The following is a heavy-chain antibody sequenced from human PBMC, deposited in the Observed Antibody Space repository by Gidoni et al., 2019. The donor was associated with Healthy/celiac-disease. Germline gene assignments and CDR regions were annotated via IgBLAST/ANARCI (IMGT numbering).Heavy chain of an antibody. CDR1: GFTFSAYA. D-gene: IGHD5-18*01. V-gene: IGHV3-64*02. Sequence: EVQLVESGEGLVQPGGSLRLSCAASGFTFSAYAMHWVRQPPGKGLEYVAAIDSNGGSAFYADSVKGRFIISRDNSKNTLSLQMDSLTVEDMAIYYCARRNKDTRAFDYWGQGTLVTVSS. CDR2: IDSNGGSA. J-gene: IGHJ4*02. CDR3: ARRNKDTRAFDY.